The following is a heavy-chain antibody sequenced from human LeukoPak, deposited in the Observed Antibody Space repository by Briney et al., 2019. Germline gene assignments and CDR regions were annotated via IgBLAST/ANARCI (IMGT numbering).Heavy chain of an antibody. Sequence: SETLSLTCTVSGSSISSGGYYSGWIRQPPGKGLEWIGSIYYSGSTYYNPSLKSRVTISVDTSKNQFSLELSSVTAADTAGYYCASPGGGPTDYWGQGTLVTVSS. V-gene: IGHV4-39*01. J-gene: IGHJ4*02. CDR3: ASPGGGPTDY. CDR2: IYYSGST. D-gene: IGHD3-16*01. CDR1: GSSISSGGYY.